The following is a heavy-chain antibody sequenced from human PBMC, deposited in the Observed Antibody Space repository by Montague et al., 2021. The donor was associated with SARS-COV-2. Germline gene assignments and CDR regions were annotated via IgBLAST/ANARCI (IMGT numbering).Heavy chain of an antibody. CDR1: GGSFSGYF. CDR2: IKHTGFT. D-gene: IGHD3-10*01. Sequence: SETRSLTCAVYGGSFSGYFWTWVRQSPGKGLEWIGEIKHTGFTNYNPSLKSGVSLSMDTSKNHFSLRLTSMTAAEPALYYCASGKDDITVVLVVTSSPSYFDSWSRGTPVTVSS. J-gene: IGHJ4*02. CDR3: ASGKDDITVVLVVTSSPSYFDS. V-gene: IGHV4-34*01.